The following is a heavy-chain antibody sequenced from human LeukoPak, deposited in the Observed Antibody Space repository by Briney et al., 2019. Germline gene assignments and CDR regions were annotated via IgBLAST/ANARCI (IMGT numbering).Heavy chain of an antibody. D-gene: IGHD6-13*01. CDR1: GFTFSDYY. Sequence: GGSLRLSCAASGFTFSDYYMSWIRQAPGKGLEWVSYISSSGSTIYYADSVKGRFTISRDNAKNSLYLQMNSLRAEDTAVYYCAKLRDSSSWYPDYWGQGTLVTVSS. CDR3: AKLRDSSSWYPDY. CDR2: ISSSGSTI. V-gene: IGHV3-11*04. J-gene: IGHJ4*02.